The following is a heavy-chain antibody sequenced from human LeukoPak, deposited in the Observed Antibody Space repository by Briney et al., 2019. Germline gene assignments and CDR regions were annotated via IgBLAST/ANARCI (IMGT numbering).Heavy chain of an antibody. J-gene: IGHJ4*02. CDR1: GFTSNIYD. V-gene: IGHV3-23*01. Sequence: PGGSLRLSCVVSGFTSNIYDISWVRQAPGKGLEWVSAISGRTTATYYAGSVTGRFIISRDYSKNIIYLEMNSLRAEDTALYYCAKDRAGTIWFGSFDSWGQGTLVTVSS. CDR3: AKDRAGTIWFGSFDS. D-gene: IGHD3-10*01. CDR2: ISGRTTAT.